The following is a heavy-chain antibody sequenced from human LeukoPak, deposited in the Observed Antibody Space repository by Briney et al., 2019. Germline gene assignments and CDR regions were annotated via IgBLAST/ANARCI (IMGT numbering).Heavy chain of an antibody. Sequence: GGSLRLSCAASGFTFSSYSMNWVRQAPGKGLEWVSSISSSSSYIYYADSVKGRFTISRDNAKNSLYLQMNSLRAEDTAVYYCARDSLRYSDWLNRWWYAFDIWGQGTMVTVSS. CDR2: ISSSSSYI. V-gene: IGHV3-21*01. CDR1: GFTFSSYS. D-gene: IGHD3-9*01. J-gene: IGHJ3*02. CDR3: ARDSLRYSDWLNRWWYAFDI.